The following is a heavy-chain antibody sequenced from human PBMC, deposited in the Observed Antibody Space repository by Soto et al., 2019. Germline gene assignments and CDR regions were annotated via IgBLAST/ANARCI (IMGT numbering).Heavy chain of an antibody. Sequence: EVQLLESGGGLEQPGGSLRLSCAASGFTFTNYGMNWVRQAPGKGLEWVSFISGSGGNTYYADSVKGRFTISRDNSKNTLYLQMNSLRAEDTAVYYCAKDPYCSSTSCYAGNLYYWGQGTLVTVSS. CDR3: AKDPYCSSTSCYAGNLYY. CDR2: ISGSGGNT. D-gene: IGHD2-2*01. V-gene: IGHV3-23*01. CDR1: GFTFTNYG. J-gene: IGHJ4*02.